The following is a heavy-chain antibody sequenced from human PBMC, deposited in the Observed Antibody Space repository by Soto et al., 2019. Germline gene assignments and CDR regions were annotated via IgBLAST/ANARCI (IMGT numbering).Heavy chain of an antibody. CDR1: GGSISRYY. J-gene: IGHJ5*02. Sequence: QVQLQESGPGLVKPSETLSLTCTVSGGSISRYYWNWIRQPPGKGLEWIGYIYYSGSTNYNPSLKSRVTISVDTSKNQCSRKLSSVTAADTAVYYCARDPGSGSYYGWFDPWGQGTLVTVSS. V-gene: IGHV4-59*01. D-gene: IGHD3-10*01. CDR2: IYYSGST. CDR3: ARDPGSGSYYGWFDP.